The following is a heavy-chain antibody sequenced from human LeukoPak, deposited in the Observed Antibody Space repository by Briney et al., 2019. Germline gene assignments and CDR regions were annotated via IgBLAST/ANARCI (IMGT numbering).Heavy chain of an antibody. J-gene: IGHJ4*02. Sequence: SETLSLTCAVYGGSLSGYYCSWIRQPPGKGLEWIGEINHSGSTNYNPSLKSRVTISLDTSKNHFSLKLSSVTAADTAVYYCARGPGIAMVDWGQGTLVTVSS. D-gene: IGHD5-18*01. CDR1: GGSLSGYY. CDR3: ARGPGIAMVD. CDR2: INHSGST. V-gene: IGHV4-34*01.